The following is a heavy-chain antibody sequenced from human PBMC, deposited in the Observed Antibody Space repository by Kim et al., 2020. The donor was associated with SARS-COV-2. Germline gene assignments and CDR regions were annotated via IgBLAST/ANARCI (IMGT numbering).Heavy chain of an antibody. V-gene: IGHV3-53*04. CDR2: IYSGGST. CDR1: GFTVSSNY. Sequence: GGSLRLSCAASGFTVSSNYMSWVRQAPGKGLEWVSVIYSGGSTYYADSVKGRFTISRHNSKNTLYLQMNSLRAEDTAVYYCARSGDGYNLDWYFDLWGRGTLVTVSS. CDR3: ARSGDGYNLDWYFDL. D-gene: IGHD5-12*01. J-gene: IGHJ2*01.